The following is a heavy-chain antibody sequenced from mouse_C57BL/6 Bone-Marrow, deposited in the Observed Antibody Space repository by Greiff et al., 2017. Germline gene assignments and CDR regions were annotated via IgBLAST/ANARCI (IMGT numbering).Heavy chain of an antibody. CDR1: GYTFTSYW. CDR3: AKAAQAWEFAY. Sequence: QVQLQQPGAELVMPGASVKLSCKASGYTFTSYWMHWVKQRPGQGLEWIGEIDPSVSYTNYNQKFKGKFTLSVAKSSSTVYMQLSSLTSEDYAVYYCAKAAQAWEFAYWGQGTLVTVSA. V-gene: IGHV1-69*01. CDR2: IDPSVSYT. D-gene: IGHD3-2*02. J-gene: IGHJ3*01.